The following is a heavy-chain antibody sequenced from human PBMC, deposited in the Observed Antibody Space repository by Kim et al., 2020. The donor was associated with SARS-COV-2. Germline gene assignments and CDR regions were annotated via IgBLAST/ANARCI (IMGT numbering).Heavy chain of an antibody. J-gene: IGHJ4*02. Sequence: GGSLRLSCAASGFTFDDYAMHWVRQAPGKGLEWVSGISWNSGSIGYADSVKGRFTISRDNAKNSLYLQMNSLRAEDTALYYCAKDSATSRLLWFGELLPGAFDYWGQGTLVTVSS. D-gene: IGHD3-10*01. CDR1: GFTFDDYA. CDR2: ISWNSGSI. V-gene: IGHV3-9*01. CDR3: AKDSATSRLLWFGELLPGAFDY.